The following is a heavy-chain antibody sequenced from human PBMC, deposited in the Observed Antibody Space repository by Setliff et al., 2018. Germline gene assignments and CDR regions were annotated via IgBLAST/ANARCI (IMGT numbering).Heavy chain of an antibody. J-gene: IGHJ4*02. Sequence: NPSETLSLTCSVSGGSISPYYWIWIRQSPGKGLEWIGYIFYSGSARYNPSLESRVTTSVDTSKNQFSLKLTSVTAADTAVYYCARTRYGLGGRPYWGQGTLVTVSS. CDR3: ARTRYGLGGRPY. CDR1: GGSISPYY. D-gene: IGHD2-15*01. V-gene: IGHV4-59*08. CDR2: IFYSGSA.